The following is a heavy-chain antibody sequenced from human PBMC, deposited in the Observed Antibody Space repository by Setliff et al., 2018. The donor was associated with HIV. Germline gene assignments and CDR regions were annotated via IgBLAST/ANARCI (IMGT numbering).Heavy chain of an antibody. Sequence: ASVKVSCKTSGYRFSGYGISWVRQAPGQGLEWMGWISAYNGNTNYAQKLQGRVTMTTDTSTSTAYMEFSSLRSDDTAVYYCARQLSNSLESWGQGTLVTVSS. V-gene: IGHV1-18*01. CDR3: ARQLSNSLES. CDR2: ISAYNGNT. J-gene: IGHJ4*02. CDR1: GYRFSGYG. D-gene: IGHD1-1*01.